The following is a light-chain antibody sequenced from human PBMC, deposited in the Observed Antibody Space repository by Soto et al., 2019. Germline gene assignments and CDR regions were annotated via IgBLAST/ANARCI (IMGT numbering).Light chain of an antibody. CDR1: QSIGRN. CDR3: QQSYSTPPT. Sequence: DIQMTQSPASLSASVGDRFTISCRASQSIGRNLNWYQQKPGKAPTLLIFTSSSLQSGVPSRFSGSGSGTDFILTISSLQPEDFATYYCQQSYSTPPTFGQGTKVDIK. J-gene: IGKJ1*01. CDR2: TSS. V-gene: IGKV1-39*01.